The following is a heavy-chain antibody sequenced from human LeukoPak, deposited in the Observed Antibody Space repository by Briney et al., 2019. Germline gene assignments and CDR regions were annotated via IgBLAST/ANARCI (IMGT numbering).Heavy chain of an antibody. J-gene: IGHJ4*02. CDR2: INPNSGDT. Sequence: ASVKVCCKASGYTFTRHYFHWVRQAPGQGLEWMGWINPNSGDTNFAQKFQGRVTMARATSISTVYMELTSLRSDDTALYYCMRGGGNSWFDYWGQGTLVSVSS. CDR3: MRGGGNSWFDY. V-gene: IGHV1-2*02. CDR1: GYTFTRHY. D-gene: IGHD6-13*01.